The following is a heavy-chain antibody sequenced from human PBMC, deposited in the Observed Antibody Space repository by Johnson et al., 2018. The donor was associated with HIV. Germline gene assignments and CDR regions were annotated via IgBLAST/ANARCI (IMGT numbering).Heavy chain of an antibody. Sequence: QVQLVESGGGVVQPGRSLRLSCTASGFTFSNYAMHWVRQAPGKGLEWVAVISYDGSNKYYADSVKGRFTISRDNAKNSLYLQMNSLRAEDTALYYCAREGMGGDIVVVPAARGAFDIWGQGTMVTVSS. CDR2: ISYDGSNK. V-gene: IGHV3-30-3*01. CDR1: GFTFSNYA. CDR3: AREGMGGDIVVVPAARGAFDI. D-gene: IGHD2-2*01. J-gene: IGHJ3*02.